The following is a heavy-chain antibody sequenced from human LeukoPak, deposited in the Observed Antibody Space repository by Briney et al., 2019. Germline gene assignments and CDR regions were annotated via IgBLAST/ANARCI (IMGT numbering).Heavy chain of an antibody. CDR1: GYTFTSYY. V-gene: IGHV1-46*01. Sequence: ASVKVSCKASGYTFTSYYMHWVRQAPGQGLEWMGIINPSGSSTSYAQKFQGRVTRTRDTSTSTVYMELSSLRSEDTAVYYCARAGVRWRGGSAPGDYWGQGTLVTVSS. J-gene: IGHJ4*02. D-gene: IGHD3-3*01. CDR2: INPSGSST. CDR3: ARAGVRWRGGSAPGDY.